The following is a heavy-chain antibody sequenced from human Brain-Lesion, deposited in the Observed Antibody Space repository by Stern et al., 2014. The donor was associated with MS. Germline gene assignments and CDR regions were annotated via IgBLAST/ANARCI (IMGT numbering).Heavy chain of an antibody. J-gene: IGHJ4*02. Sequence: QMQLVQSGGGVVQPGRSLRLSCAASAFTFSNYDMHWVRQAPGKGLEWVAIISYDGSNKYYADSVKGRFTISRDNSKDTLYLQMNSLRTEDTSMYYCARGSFRWYSTYYFDYWGQGTLVTVSS. D-gene: IGHD4-23*01. CDR1: AFTFSNYD. V-gene: IGHV3-30-3*01. CDR3: ARGSFRWYSTYYFDY. CDR2: ISYDGSNK.